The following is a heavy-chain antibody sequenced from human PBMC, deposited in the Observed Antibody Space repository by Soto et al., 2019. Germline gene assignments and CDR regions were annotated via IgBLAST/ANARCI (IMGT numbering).Heavy chain of an antibody. Sequence: EVQLVESGGGLVQPGGSLRLSCAASGFTSSSYWMSWVRQAPGKGLEWVANIKQDGTEKFYVDSVKGRFSISRDNAKNSLYLQMNSLRAEDTAVYYCARGTELVFCTITSCPGMDVWGQGTTVTVSS. CDR2: IKQDGTEK. V-gene: IGHV3-7*03. CDR3: ARGTELVFCTITSCPGMDV. CDR1: GFTSSSYW. D-gene: IGHD2-2*01. J-gene: IGHJ6*02.